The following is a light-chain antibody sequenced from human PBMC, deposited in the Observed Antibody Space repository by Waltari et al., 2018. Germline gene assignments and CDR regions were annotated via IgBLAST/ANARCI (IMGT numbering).Light chain of an antibody. CDR2: GAS. V-gene: IGKV1-16*02. J-gene: IGKJ5*01. Sequence: DIQMTQSPSSLSASVGDRVTITCRASQGIGTFLAWFQQKPGKAPKSLIFGASNLQGGDSSKFHGSGSGADFTLTISSLQPDDVAIYYCQQYHSYPLTFGQGTRLEIK. CDR1: QGIGTF. CDR3: QQYHSYPLT.